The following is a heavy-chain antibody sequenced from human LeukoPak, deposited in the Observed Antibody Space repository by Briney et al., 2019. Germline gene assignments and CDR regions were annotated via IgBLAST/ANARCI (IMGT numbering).Heavy chain of an antibody. CDR2: IYYSGST. V-gene: IGHV4-61*01. CDR1: GGSISSSSYY. Sequence: PSETPSLTCTVSGGSISSSSYYWSWIRQPPGKGLEWIGYIYYSGSTNYNPSLKSRVTISVDTSKNQFSLKLSSVTAADTAVYYCASCERGYSYGYDYYYYMDVWGKGTTVTVSS. CDR3: ASCERGYSYGYDYYYYMDV. D-gene: IGHD5-18*01. J-gene: IGHJ6*03.